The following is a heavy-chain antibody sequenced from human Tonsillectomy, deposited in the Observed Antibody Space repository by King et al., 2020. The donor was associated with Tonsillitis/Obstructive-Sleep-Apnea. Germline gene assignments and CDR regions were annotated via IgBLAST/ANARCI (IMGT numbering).Heavy chain of an antibody. CDR1: GYTLTELS. V-gene: IGHV1-24*01. D-gene: IGHD3-22*01. CDR3: ATIPPNYDDSSGYYRFDY. J-gene: IGHJ4*02. Sequence: QLVQSGAEVKKPGASVKVSCKVSGYTLTELSMHWVRQAPGKGLEWMGGFDPEDGETIYAQKFQGRVTMTEDTSTDTAYMELSSLRSEDTAVYYCATIPPNYDDSSGYYRFDYWGQGTLVTVSS. CDR2: FDPEDGET.